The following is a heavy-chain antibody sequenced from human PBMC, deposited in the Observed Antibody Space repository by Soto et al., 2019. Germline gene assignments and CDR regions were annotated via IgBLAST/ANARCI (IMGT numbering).Heavy chain of an antibody. CDR2: VYYRGRS. CDR3: VSQRTTVPTQAYFDY. Sequence: SETLSLTCTVSGGSVTNSSYYWVWIRHSPGKGLEWIGSVYYRGRSYSKSSVKSRVTISVDTSKNRFSLSLNSVTASDTAVYFCVSQRTTVPTQAYFDYWGPGALVTVSS. J-gene: IGHJ4*02. CDR1: GGSVTNSSYY. V-gene: IGHV4-39*01. D-gene: IGHD4-17*01.